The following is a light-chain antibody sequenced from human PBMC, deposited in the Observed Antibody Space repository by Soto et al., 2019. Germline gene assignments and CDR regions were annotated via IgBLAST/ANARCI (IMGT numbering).Light chain of an antibody. V-gene: IGKV3-20*01. CDR1: QTVTSNF. CDR3: QLRSACPPGT. Sequence: GLKKSPGTLSLSTGERATLSCRASQTVTSNFLAWYQEKPGQAPRLLIYGASSRATGIPDRFSGSGSGTDFTLSISTAEPEYFADCYCQLRSACPPGTYGQGTKVDIK. J-gene: IGKJ1*01. CDR2: GAS.